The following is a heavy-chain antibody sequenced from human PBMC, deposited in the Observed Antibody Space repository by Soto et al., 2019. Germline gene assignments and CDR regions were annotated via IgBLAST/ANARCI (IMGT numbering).Heavy chain of an antibody. J-gene: IGHJ4*02. D-gene: IGHD4-17*01. Sequence: GGSLRLSCAASGFTFSSYAMSWVRQAPGKGLEWVSAISGSGGSTYYADSVKGRFTISRDNSKNTLYLQMNSLRAEDTAVYYCAKVRDDYGDLTGLWYFDYWGRGTLVTVSS. CDR3: AKVRDDYGDLTGLWYFDY. CDR2: ISGSGGST. V-gene: IGHV3-23*01. CDR1: GFTFSSYA.